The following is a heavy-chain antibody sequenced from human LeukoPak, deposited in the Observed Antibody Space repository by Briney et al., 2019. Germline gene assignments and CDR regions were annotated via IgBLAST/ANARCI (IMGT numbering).Heavy chain of an antibody. D-gene: IGHD3-22*01. CDR2: ISYDGSNK. J-gene: IGHJ3*02. Sequence: PGRSLRLSCAASGFTFSSYAMHWVRQAPGKGLEWVAVISYDGSNKYYADSVKGRFTISRDNSKNTLYLQMNSLRAEDTAVYYCARASYYDDSRGIRSAFDIWGQGTMVTVSS. CDR3: ARASYYDDSRGIRSAFDI. V-gene: IGHV3-30-3*01. CDR1: GFTFSSYA.